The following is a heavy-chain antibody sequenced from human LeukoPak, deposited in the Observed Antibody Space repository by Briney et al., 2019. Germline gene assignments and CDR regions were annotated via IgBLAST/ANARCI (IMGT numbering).Heavy chain of an antibody. CDR2: IYYSGST. Sequence: PLETLSLTCTVSGGSISSYYWSWIRQPPGKGLEWIGYIYYSGSTNYNPSLKSRVTMSVDTSKNQFSLKLSSVTAADTAVYYCARGGNWNYAFDIWGQGTMVTVSS. J-gene: IGHJ3*02. CDR1: GGSISSYY. D-gene: IGHD1-7*01. CDR3: ARGGNWNYAFDI. V-gene: IGHV4-59*01.